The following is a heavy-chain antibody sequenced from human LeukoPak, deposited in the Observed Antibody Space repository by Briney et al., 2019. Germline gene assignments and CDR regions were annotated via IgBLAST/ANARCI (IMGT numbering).Heavy chain of an antibody. CDR1: NYSISSGYY. D-gene: IGHD1-1*01. J-gene: IGHJ5*02. CDR2: IYHGGST. V-gene: IGHV4-38-2*02. CDR3: ARGLLLDPLRFDP. Sequence: SETLSLTCTVSNYSISSGYYWGWIRQSPGKGLEWIGSIYHGGSTYYNPSLKSRVTISVDTSKNQFSLKLSSVTAADTAVYYCARGLLLDPLRFDPWGQGTLVTVSS.